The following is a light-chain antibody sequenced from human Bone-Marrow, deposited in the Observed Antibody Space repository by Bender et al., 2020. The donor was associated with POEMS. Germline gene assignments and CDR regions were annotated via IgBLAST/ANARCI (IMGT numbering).Light chain of an antibody. J-gene: IGLJ1*01. CDR1: SSDVGGYDY. V-gene: IGLV2-8*01. Sequence: QSALTQPPSASGSPGQSVTISCTGTSSDVGGYDYVSWYQHHAGRAPKLIIFEVSKRPSGVPDRFSGSKSGNTASLTVSGLQAEDEADYFCSSYAGGNPQFVFGTGTRVTVL. CDR3: SSYAGGNPQFV. CDR2: EVS.